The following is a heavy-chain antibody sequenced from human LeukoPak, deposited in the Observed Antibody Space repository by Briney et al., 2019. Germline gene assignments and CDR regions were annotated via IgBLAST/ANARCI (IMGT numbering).Heavy chain of an antibody. CDR3: ARLTVVSMFDY. Sequence: SETLSLTCTVSGGSISSYCWSWIRQPPGKGLEWIGYIYYSGSTNYNPSLKSRVTISVDTSKNQFSLKLSSVTAADTAVYYCARLTVVSMFDYWGQGTLVTVSS. J-gene: IGHJ4*02. V-gene: IGHV4-59*08. CDR1: GGSISSYC. CDR2: IYYSGST. D-gene: IGHD3-16*01.